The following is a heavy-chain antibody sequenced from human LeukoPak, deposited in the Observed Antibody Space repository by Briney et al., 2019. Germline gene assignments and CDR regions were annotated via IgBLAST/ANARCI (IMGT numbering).Heavy chain of an antibody. CDR2: VNPNSGDT. J-gene: IGHJ2*01. CDR3: ARDPGVRGTTNWYFVL. Sequence: ASVKVSCKASGYTFTGYYIHWVRQAPGQGLEWMGWVNPNSGDTNYPQKFQGRVTMTRDTSITTAYMELTGLRSDDTAVYYCARDPGVRGTTNWYFVLWGRGTLVTVSS. D-gene: IGHD4-17*01. CDR1: GYTFTGYY. V-gene: IGHV1-2*02.